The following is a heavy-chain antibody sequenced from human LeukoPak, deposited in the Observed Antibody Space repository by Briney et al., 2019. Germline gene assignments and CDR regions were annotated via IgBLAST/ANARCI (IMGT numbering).Heavy chain of an antibody. CDR3: ARDRVNGSSWYEENWFDP. Sequence: ASVKVSCKASGYTFTSYDINWVRQATGQGLEWMGWMNPNSGNTGYAQKFQGRVTITRNTSISTAYMELSSLRSEDTAVYYCARDRVNGSSWYEENWFDPWGQGTLVTVSS. CDR1: GYTFTSYD. J-gene: IGHJ5*02. CDR2: MNPNSGNT. D-gene: IGHD6-13*01. V-gene: IGHV1-8*03.